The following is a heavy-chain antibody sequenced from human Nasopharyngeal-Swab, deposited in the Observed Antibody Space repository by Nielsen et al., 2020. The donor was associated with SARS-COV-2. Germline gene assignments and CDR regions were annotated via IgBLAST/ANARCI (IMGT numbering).Heavy chain of an antibody. Sequence: GSLRLSCAASRFTFSSYEMNWVRQAPGKGLEWVSYISSSGSTIYYADSVKGRFTISRDNAKNSLYLQMNSLRAEDTAVYYCARDQGRYSSGWYLDYWGQGTLVTVSS. CDR2: ISSSGSTI. CDR3: ARDQGRYSSGWYLDY. J-gene: IGHJ4*02. CDR1: RFTFSSYE. D-gene: IGHD6-19*01. V-gene: IGHV3-48*03.